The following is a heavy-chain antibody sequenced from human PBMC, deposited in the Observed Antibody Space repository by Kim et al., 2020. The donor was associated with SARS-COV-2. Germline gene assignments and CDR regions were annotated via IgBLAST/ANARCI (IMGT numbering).Heavy chain of an antibody. D-gene: IGHD2-8*01. Sequence: NYAQKFQGRVTMTRDTSTSTVFMELSSLTSDDTAVYYCARESPGAKNGFDVWGQGTTVSVSS. J-gene: IGHJ6*02. V-gene: IGHV1-46*01. CDR3: ARESPGAKNGFDV.